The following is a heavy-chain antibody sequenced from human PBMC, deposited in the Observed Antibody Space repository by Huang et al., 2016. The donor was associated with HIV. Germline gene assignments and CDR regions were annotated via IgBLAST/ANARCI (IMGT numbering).Heavy chain of an antibody. CDR1: GGSITSSNHY. CDR2: FYYSGDA. V-gene: IGHV4-39*01. D-gene: IGHD2-2*01. J-gene: IGHJ3*02. Sequence: QLHLQQSGPGLVRPSETLSLICTVSGGSITSSNHYWGWIRQTPGKGLEWIGNFYYSGDAYYTPCLKNRVSISIDTSKSQFSLRLSSVIATDTAVYYCASGEYGKNAYDIWGQGTVVTVSA. CDR3: ASGEYGKNAYDI.